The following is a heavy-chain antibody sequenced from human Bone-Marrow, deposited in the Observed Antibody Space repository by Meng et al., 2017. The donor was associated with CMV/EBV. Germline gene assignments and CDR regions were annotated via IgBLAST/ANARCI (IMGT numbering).Heavy chain of an antibody. J-gene: IGHJ5*02. Sequence: SVKVSCKASGGTFSSYAISWVRQAPGQGLEWMGGIIPIFGTANYAQKFQGRDTITTDESTSTAYMELSSLRSEDTAVYYCARLFGYSSSWTRYNWCDPWGQGNLVNVDS. CDR1: GGTFSSYA. D-gene: IGHD6-13*01. CDR2: IIPIFGTA. V-gene: IGHV1-69*05. CDR3: ARLFGYSSSWTRYNWCDP.